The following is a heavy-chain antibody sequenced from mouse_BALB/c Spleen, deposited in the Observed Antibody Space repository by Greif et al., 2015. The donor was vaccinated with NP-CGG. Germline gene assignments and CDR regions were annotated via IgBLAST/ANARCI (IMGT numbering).Heavy chain of an antibody. CDR3: TRDPYYGSSYRYFDV. CDR2: IYPSDSYT. CDR1: GYTFTSYW. Sequence: VQLQESGAELVRPGASVKLSCKASGYTFTSYWINWVKQRPGQGLEWIGNIYPSDSYTNYNQKFKDKATLTVDKSSSTAYMQLSSPTSEDSAVYYCTRDPYYGSSYRYFDVWGAGTTVTVSS. J-gene: IGHJ1*01. V-gene: IGHV1-69*02. D-gene: IGHD1-1*01.